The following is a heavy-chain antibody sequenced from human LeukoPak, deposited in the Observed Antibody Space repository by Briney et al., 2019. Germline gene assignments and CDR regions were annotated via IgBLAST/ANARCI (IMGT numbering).Heavy chain of an antibody. CDR3: ARDRWELSY. Sequence: SETLSLTCTVSGGSISSYYWSWIRQPPGKGLEWIGYIYYSGSTNYNPSLKSRVTISVDTSKNQFSLKLSSVTAADTAVYYCARDRWELSYWGQGTPVTVSS. J-gene: IGHJ4*02. CDR2: IYYSGST. V-gene: IGHV4-59*01. D-gene: IGHD1-26*01. CDR1: GGSISSYY.